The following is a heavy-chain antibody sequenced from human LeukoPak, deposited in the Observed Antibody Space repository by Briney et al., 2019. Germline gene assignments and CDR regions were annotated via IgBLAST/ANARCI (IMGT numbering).Heavy chain of an antibody. CDR1: GFTFDDCG. CDR2: IWYDGSNK. Sequence: PGGSLRLSCAASGFTFDDCGMSWVRQAPGKGLEWVALIWYDGSNKYQADSVKGRFAISRDNSKNTLYLQMNSLRAEDTAVYYCARAPSQLGPFDYWGQGTLVTVSS. V-gene: IGHV3-33*08. CDR3: ARAPSQLGPFDY. D-gene: IGHD2-2*01. J-gene: IGHJ4*02.